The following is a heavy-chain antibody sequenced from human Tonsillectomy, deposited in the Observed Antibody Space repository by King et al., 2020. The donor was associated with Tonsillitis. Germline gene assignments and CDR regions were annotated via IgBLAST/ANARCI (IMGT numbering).Heavy chain of an antibody. D-gene: IGHD5-18*01. Sequence: VQLVESGGGLVQRGGSLRLSCAASGFTFRDHAMNWVRQAPGKGLEWVAAISGGADNRNYGYSVKGRFTISGDNSKNTLYLQMNSLRAEDTAVYYCARAGDTTMVLTSQFDCWGQGTLVTVSS. V-gene: IGHV3-23*04. J-gene: IGHJ4*02. CDR3: ARAGDTTMVLTSQFDC. CDR1: GFTFRDHA. CDR2: ISGGADNR.